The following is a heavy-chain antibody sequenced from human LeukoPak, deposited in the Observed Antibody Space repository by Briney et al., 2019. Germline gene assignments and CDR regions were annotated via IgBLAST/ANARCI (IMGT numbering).Heavy chain of an antibody. V-gene: IGHV3-30-3*01. CDR2: ISYDGSNK. D-gene: IGHD2-15*01. CDR3: ARSSYCSGGSCYPWGIDY. Sequence: GGSLRLSCAASGFTFSSYAMDWVRQAPGKGLEWVAVISYDGSNKYYADSVKGRFTISRDNSKNTLYLQMNSLRPEDTAVYYCARSSYCSGGSCYPWGIDYWGQGTLITVSS. J-gene: IGHJ4*02. CDR1: GFTFSSYA.